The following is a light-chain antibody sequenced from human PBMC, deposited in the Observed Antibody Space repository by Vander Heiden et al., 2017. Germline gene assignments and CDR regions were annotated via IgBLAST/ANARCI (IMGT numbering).Light chain of an antibody. CDR1: QSVSSSY. CDR3: QQYSSSPIT. J-gene: IGKJ5*01. Sequence: EIVLTQSPGPLSLSPGDRATLSCRASQSVSSSYLAWYQQKPGQTPRLLIYGASSRATGIPDRFSGSGSGTDFNLTISRLEPEDFAVYYCQQYSSSPITFGQGTRLEIK. CDR2: GAS. V-gene: IGKV3-20*01.